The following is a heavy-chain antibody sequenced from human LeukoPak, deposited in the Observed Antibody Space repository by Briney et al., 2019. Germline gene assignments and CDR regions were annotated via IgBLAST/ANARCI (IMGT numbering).Heavy chain of an antibody. CDR3: AKAKAPGDYYYYGMDV. CDR2: ISGSGGST. CDR1: GFTFSDYY. Sequence: GGSLRLSCAASGFTFSDYYMSWIRQAPGKGLEWVSAISGSGGSTYYADSVKGRFTISRDNSKNTLYLQMNSLRAEDTAVYYCAKAKAPGDYYYYGMDVWGQGTTVTVSS. V-gene: IGHV3-23*01. J-gene: IGHJ6*02.